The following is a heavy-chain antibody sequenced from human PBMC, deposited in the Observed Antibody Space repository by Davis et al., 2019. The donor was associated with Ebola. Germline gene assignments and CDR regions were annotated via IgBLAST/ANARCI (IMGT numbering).Heavy chain of an antibody. V-gene: IGHV3-66*01. CDR2: IYSGGTT. Sequence: GGSLRLSCAASGFTFSSYPMHWVRQAPGKGLEWVSVIYSGGTTYYADSVKGRFTISRDNSKNTLYLQMNSLRAEDTAVYYCAREGGTTYFYGSGAYYYGMDVWGQGTTVTVSS. J-gene: IGHJ6*02. CDR3: AREGGTTYFYGSGAYYYGMDV. CDR1: GFTFSSYP. D-gene: IGHD3-10*01.